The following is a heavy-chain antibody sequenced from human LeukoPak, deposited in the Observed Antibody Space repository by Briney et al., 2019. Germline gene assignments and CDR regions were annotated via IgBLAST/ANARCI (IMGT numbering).Heavy chain of an antibody. Sequence: SETLSLTCAVSGGSISSGGYSWSWIRQPPGKGPEWIGYIYHSGSTYYNPSLKSRVTISVDTSKNHFSLNLSSVTAADTAVYYCARATVAYYYYYGMDVWGQGTTVTVSS. CDR2: IYHSGST. V-gene: IGHV4-30-2*01. CDR3: ARATVAYYYYYGMDV. CDR1: GGSISSGGYS. J-gene: IGHJ6*02. D-gene: IGHD4-11*01.